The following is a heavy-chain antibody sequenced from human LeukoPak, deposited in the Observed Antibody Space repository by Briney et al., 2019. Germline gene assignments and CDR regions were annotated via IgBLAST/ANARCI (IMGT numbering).Heavy chain of an antibody. J-gene: IGHJ4*02. CDR1: GGSISSSSYY. V-gene: IGHV4-39*07. Sequence: PSETLSLTCAVSGGSISSSSYYWGWIRQPPGKGLEWIGSIYYSGSTYYNPSLKSRVTISVDTSNNQFSLRLSSVTAADTAVYYCARGDLYYDSSGSFVHWGQGTLVTVSS. D-gene: IGHD3-22*01. CDR3: ARGDLYYDSSGSFVH. CDR2: IYYSGST.